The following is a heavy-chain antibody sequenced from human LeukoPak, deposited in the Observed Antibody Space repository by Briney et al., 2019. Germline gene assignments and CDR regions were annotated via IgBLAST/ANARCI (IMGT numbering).Heavy chain of an antibody. D-gene: IGHD3-22*01. Sequence: GGSLRLSCAASGFTFSSYSMNWVRQAPGKGLEWVSSISSSSSYIYYADSVKGRFTISRDNAKNSLYLQMNSLRAEDTAGYYCARVHYYDSSGYFSGYYFDYWGQGTLVTVSS. CDR3: ARVHYYDSSGYFSGYYFDY. V-gene: IGHV3-21*01. CDR2: ISSSSSYI. CDR1: GFTFSSYS. J-gene: IGHJ4*02.